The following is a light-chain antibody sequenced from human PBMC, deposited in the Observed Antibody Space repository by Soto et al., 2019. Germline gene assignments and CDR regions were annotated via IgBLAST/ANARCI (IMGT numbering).Light chain of an antibody. CDR2: DAF. CDR1: QDIGDD. CDR3: QHYNSYSEA. V-gene: IGKV1-17*01. Sequence: DIQMTQSPSAMSASLGDRVTITCRASQDIGDDLGWYQQKPGKAPKRLIYDAFSLQSGVPSRFSGSGSGTEFTLTISSLQPDDFATYYCQHYNSYSEAFGQGTKVDIK. J-gene: IGKJ1*01.